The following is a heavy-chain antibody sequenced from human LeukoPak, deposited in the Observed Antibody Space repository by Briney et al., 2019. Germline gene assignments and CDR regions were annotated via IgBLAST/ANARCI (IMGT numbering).Heavy chain of an antibody. V-gene: IGHV3-23*01. J-gene: IGHJ4*02. D-gene: IGHD2-21*02. CDR1: GFTFSSYS. CDR2: ISGNGGGT. CDR3: AKDRVTPTDY. Sequence: GGSLRLSCAASGFTFSSYSMNWVRQAPGKGLEWVSGISGNGGGTYYADSVKGRFTISRDNSKNTLYLQMNSLRAEDTAVYYCAKDRVTPTDYWGQGTLVTVSS.